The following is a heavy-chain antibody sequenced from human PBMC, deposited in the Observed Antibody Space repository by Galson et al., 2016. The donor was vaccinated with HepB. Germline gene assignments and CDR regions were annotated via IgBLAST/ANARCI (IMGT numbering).Heavy chain of an antibody. CDR1: GFTSSHYD. CDR2: IGSDGDT. Sequence: SLRLSCAASGFTSSHYDMHWVRLVAGRGLEWVSAIGSDGDTYYPGSVKGRFTVSRANAKNSLYLQMNNLRAGDTAVYYCVRATVGFSGYDSGMDVWGQGTTVTVSS. J-gene: IGHJ6*02. D-gene: IGHD5-12*01. CDR3: VRATVGFSGYDSGMDV. V-gene: IGHV3-13*01.